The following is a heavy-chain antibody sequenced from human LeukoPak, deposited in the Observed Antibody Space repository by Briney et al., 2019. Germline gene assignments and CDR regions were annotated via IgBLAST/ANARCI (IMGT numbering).Heavy chain of an antibody. CDR2: IYYSGST. D-gene: IGHD1-26*01. CDR1: GGSISSYY. J-gene: IGHJ6*02. V-gene: IGHV4-59*08. CDR3: ARSGSYHRGVDV. Sequence: SETLSLTCTVSGGSISSYYWSWIRQPPGKGLEWIGYIYYSGSTNYNPSLKSRVTISVDTSKNQFSLKLSSVTAADTAVYYCARSGSYHRGVDVWGQGTTVTVSS.